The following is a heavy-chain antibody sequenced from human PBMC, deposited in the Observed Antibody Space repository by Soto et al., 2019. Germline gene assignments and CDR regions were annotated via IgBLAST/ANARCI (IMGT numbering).Heavy chain of an antibody. Sequence: SETLSLTCSVSGYSVSSSDYYWAWIRQPPGKGLEWIGSMFYSGLTYYNPSLKSRVTLSVDTSKNQFSVRLTSVTAADTAVYYCAPLSVSLSGPYGIHVWSRGTTVTVSS. J-gene: IGHJ6*02. CDR3: APLSVSLSGPYGIHV. CDR1: GYSVSSSDYY. D-gene: IGHD2-15*01. CDR2: MFYSGLT. V-gene: IGHV4-39*01.